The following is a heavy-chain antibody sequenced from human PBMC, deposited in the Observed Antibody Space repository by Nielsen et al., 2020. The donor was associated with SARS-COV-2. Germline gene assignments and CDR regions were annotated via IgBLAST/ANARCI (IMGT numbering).Heavy chain of an antibody. CDR1: GFTFNIYA. V-gene: IGHV3-23*01. Sequence: GESLKISCAASGFTFNIYAMAWVRRAPGRGLQWVTGVSASGGSTYYTDSVKGRFSISRDNSKNTLFLQMHSLRIEDTALYYCAKDGVVRGEALDPWGQGTMVTVSS. CDR3: AKDGVVRGEALDP. J-gene: IGHJ3*01. D-gene: IGHD3-10*01. CDR2: VSASGGST.